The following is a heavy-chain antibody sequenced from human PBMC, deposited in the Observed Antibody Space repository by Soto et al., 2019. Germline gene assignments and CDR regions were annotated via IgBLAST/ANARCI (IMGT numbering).Heavy chain of an antibody. D-gene: IGHD3-22*01. CDR1: GGSISSGDYY. CDR3: ARGANYYDRSGHYHY. Sequence: SETLSLTCTVSGGSISSGDYYWSWIRQPPGKGLEWIGYIYYSGSTYYNPSLKSRVTISVDTSKNQFSLKLSSVTAADTAVYYCARGANYYDRSGHYHYWGQGTLVNVSS. CDR2: IYYSGST. J-gene: IGHJ4*02. V-gene: IGHV4-30-4*01.